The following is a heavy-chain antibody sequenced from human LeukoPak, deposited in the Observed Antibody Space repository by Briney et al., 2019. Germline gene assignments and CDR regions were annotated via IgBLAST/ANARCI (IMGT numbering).Heavy chain of an antibody. D-gene: IGHD6-19*01. Sequence: SSETLSLTCTVSGGSIISSSYYWGWIRQPPGKGLEWIGSIYYSGITYYNPSLKSRVTISVDTSKNQFSLKLSSVTAADTAVYYCARPDEDGQQWPFAHAFDIWGPGTMVTVSS. CDR1: GGSIISSSYY. V-gene: IGHV4-39*01. J-gene: IGHJ3*02. CDR3: ARPDEDGQQWPFAHAFDI. CDR2: IYYSGIT.